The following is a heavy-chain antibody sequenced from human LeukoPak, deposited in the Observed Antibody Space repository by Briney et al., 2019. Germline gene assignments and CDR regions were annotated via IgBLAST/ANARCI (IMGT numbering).Heavy chain of an antibody. Sequence: SETLSLTCTVSGGSISSYYWSWIRQPPGKGLEWIGYIYYSGSTNYNPSLKSRVTISVDTSKNQFSLKLSSVTAADTAVYYCARDITTGTTAVWGQGTLVTVSS. V-gene: IGHV4-59*01. CDR1: GGSISSYY. CDR3: ARDITTGTTAV. J-gene: IGHJ4*02. CDR2: IYYSGST. D-gene: IGHD1-1*01.